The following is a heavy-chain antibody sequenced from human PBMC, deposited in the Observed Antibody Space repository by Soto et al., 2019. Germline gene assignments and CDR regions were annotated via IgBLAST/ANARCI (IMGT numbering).Heavy chain of an antibody. J-gene: IGHJ4*02. CDR3: AKELGEWLVPGGDY. CDR1: GFTCSSYG. Sequence: QVQLVESGGGVVQPGRSLRLSCAASGFTCSSYGMHWVRQAPGKGLEWVAVISYDGSNKYYADSVKGRFTISRDNSKNTLYLQMNSLRDEDTAVYYCAKELGEWLVPGGDYWGQGTLVTVSS. V-gene: IGHV3-30*18. CDR2: ISYDGSNK. D-gene: IGHD6-19*01.